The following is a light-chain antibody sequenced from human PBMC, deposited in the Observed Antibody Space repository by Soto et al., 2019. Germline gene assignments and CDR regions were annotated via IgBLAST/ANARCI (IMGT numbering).Light chain of an antibody. Sequence: QSVLTQPASVSGSPGQSITISCTGTSSDVDGYKYVSWYQQYPGKAPKLMIYEVSYRPSGVSNRFSGSKSGNTASLTISGLQAEDEADYYCSSYTISSRYVFGTGTKVTVL. J-gene: IGLJ1*01. CDR2: EVS. CDR1: SSDVDGYKY. V-gene: IGLV2-14*01. CDR3: SSYTISSRYV.